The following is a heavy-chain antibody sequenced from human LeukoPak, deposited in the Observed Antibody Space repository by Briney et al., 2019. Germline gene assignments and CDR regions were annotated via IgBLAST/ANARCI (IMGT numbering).Heavy chain of an antibody. CDR3: AKIPPAAAAVPFDY. Sequence: PGGSLRLSCAASGFIFSSYGMHWVRQAPGKGLEWVSFIRYDGSNKYYADSVKGRFTISRDNSKNTLYLQMNGLRTEDTAVYYCAKIPPAAAAVPFDYWGQGTLVTVSS. J-gene: IGHJ4*02. CDR2: IRYDGSNK. V-gene: IGHV3-30*02. CDR1: GFIFSSYG. D-gene: IGHD6-13*01.